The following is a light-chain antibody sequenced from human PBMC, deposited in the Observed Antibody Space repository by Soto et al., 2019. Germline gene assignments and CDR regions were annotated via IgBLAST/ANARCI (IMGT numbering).Light chain of an antibody. CDR2: GAS. CDR1: QAVTNNY. CDR3: QQYGSTPLT. J-gene: IGKJ4*01. Sequence: EIVLTQSPGTLSLSPGQRATLSCRASQAVTNNYVAWYQKRPGQPPRLLIYGASNRAAGIPDRFSGSESGRDFSLTINRLEPEDFAVYYCQQYGSTPLTFGGWTKVETK. V-gene: IGKV3-20*01.